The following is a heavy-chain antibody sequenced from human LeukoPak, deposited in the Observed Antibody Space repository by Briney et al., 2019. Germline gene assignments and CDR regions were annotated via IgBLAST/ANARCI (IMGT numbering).Heavy chain of an antibody. CDR3: ARVNGWFGELHDDAFDI. J-gene: IGHJ3*02. CDR2: IYYSGST. D-gene: IGHD3-10*01. Sequence: SETLSLTCTVSGGSISSYYWSWIRQPPGKGLEWIGYIYYSGSTNYNPSLKSRVTISVDTSKNQFSLKLSSVTAADTAVYYCARVNGWFGELHDDAFDIWGQGTMVTVSS. CDR1: GGSISSYY. V-gene: IGHV4-59*01.